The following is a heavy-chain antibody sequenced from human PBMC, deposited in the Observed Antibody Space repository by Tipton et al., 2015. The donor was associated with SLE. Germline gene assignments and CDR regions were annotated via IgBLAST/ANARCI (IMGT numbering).Heavy chain of an antibody. Sequence: TLSLTCTVSGGSISSDGYYWTWIRQLPGKGLAWIGYIYYSGNTYYNPSLGSRLTISVYTSKDQFSLRLTSVTDAETAVYYCARATDWNLSPDVWGKGTTVTVSS. D-gene: IGHD1-7*01. CDR1: GGSISSDGYY. V-gene: IGHV4-31*03. CDR3: ARATDWNLSPDV. CDR2: IYYSGNT. J-gene: IGHJ6*04.